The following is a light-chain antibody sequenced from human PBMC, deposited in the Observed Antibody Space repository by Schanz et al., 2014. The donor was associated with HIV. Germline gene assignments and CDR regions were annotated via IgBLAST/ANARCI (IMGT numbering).Light chain of an antibody. J-gene: IGLJ1*01. CDR2: DVN. Sequence: QSALAQPASMSASPGQSITISCVGSGTDIGDDNYVSWYQHHPGTAPKLLIFDVNIRPSGVSDRFAGSKSGNTASLTISGLQAEDEADYYCSSYAGRYNYFVFGTGTKLTVL. V-gene: IGLV2-14*03. CDR1: GTDIGDDNY. CDR3: SSYAGRYNYFV.